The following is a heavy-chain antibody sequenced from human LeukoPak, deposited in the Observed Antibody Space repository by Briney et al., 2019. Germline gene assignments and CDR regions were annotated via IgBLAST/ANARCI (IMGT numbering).Heavy chain of an antibody. CDR1: GFTFSSYA. D-gene: IGHD2/OR15-2a*01. Sequence: AGGSLRLSCAASGFTFSSYAISWVRQAPGKGLEWVSAISNSGDNTFYAGSVKGRFTISRDNSKNTLYLQMNSLRAEDTAVYYCAKGMFVFGTTFFYFDYWGQGTLVTVSS. J-gene: IGHJ4*02. V-gene: IGHV3-23*01. CDR2: ISNSGDNT. CDR3: AKGMFVFGTTFFYFDY.